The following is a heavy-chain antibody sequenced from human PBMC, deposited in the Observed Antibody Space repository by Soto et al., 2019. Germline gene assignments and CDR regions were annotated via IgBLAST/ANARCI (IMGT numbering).Heavy chain of an antibody. CDR1: GASLSNYY. J-gene: IGHJ4*02. Sequence: SSTLSLTCTFSGASLSNYYWSWIRQPAGKGLEWIGRIYPILNTHYKSSLNSRVTMSVDTSKNQFSLKLSSVTAADTAVYYCARSYDYGGNKIFSLMYYVDYWGQGTLVTVSS. CDR3: ARSYDYGGNKIFSLMYYVDY. CDR2: IYPILNT. V-gene: IGHV4-4*07. D-gene: IGHD4-17*01.